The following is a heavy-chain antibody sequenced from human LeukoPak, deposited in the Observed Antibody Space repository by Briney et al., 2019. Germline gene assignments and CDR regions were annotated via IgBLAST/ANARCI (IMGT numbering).Heavy chain of an antibody. V-gene: IGHV3-23*01. CDR2: ISGSGGST. Sequence: GGSLGLSCAASGFTFSSYAMSWVRQAPGKGLEWVSAISGSGGSTYYADSVKGRFTISRDNSKNTLYLQMNSLRAEDTAVYYCAKDYYGSGTLPQTFQHWGQGTLVTVSS. J-gene: IGHJ1*01. D-gene: IGHD3-10*01. CDR3: AKDYYGSGTLPQTFQH. CDR1: GFTFSSYA.